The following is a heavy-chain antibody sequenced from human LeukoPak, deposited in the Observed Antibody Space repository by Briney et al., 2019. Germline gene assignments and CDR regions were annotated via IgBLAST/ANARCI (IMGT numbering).Heavy chain of an antibody. D-gene: IGHD4-23*01. CDR2: IGGGDDI. V-gene: IGHV3-23*01. CDR1: GFTFSNYA. CDR3: AKDATPFNSIWDYFDS. Sequence: GGSLRLSCAVSGFTFSNYAMNWVRQAPGKGLEWVAGIGGGDDIYYADSVKGRFTGSRDDSQNTLYLQMSSLRIEDTAIYYCAKDATPFNSIWDYFDSWGQGTLVTVS. J-gene: IGHJ4*02.